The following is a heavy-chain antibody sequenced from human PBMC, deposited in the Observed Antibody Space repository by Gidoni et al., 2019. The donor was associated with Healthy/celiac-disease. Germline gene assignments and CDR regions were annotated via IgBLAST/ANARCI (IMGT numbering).Heavy chain of an antibody. D-gene: IGHD2-15*01. CDR2: IYYSGST. CDR1: GGSISSSSYY. V-gene: IGHV4-39*01. J-gene: IGHJ4*02. Sequence: QLQLQESGPGLVKPSETLSLTCTVSGGSISSSSYYWGWIRQPPGKGLAWIGSIYYSGSTYYNPSLKSRVTIAVDTSKNQFSLKLSSVTAADTAVYYCASPGGCSGGSCYFDYWGQGTLVTVSS. CDR3: ASPGGCSGGSCYFDY.